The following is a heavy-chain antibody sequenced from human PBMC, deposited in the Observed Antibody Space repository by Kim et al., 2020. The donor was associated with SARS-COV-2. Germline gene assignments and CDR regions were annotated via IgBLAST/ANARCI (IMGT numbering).Heavy chain of an antibody. CDR2: ISGSSGST. CDR1: GFTFSSYG. D-gene: IGHD3-10*01. Sequence: GGSLRLSCAGSGFTFSSYGMSWVRQAPGKGLEWVSAISGSSGSTYYADSVKGRFTISRDNSKNTLYLQMNSLRAEDTAVYYCAKLLWFGELLYSDYWGQGTLVTVSS. V-gene: IGHV3-23*01. J-gene: IGHJ4*02. CDR3: AKLLWFGELLYSDY.